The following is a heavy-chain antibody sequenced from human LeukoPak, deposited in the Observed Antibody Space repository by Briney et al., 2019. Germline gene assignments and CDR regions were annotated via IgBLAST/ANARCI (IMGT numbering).Heavy chain of an antibody. CDR3: ARVLSSGGSCYINWFDP. Sequence: GGSLRLSCAASGFTFSSYSMNWVRQAPGKGLEWVSSISSSSSYIYYADSVKGRFTISRDNAKNSLYLQMNSLRAEDTAVYYCARVLSSGGSCYINWFDPWGQGTLVTVSS. D-gene: IGHD2-15*01. CDR1: GFTFSSYS. V-gene: IGHV3-21*01. CDR2: ISSSSSYI. J-gene: IGHJ5*02.